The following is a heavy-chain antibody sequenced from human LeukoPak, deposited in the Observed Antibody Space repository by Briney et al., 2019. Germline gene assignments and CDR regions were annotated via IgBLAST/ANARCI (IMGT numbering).Heavy chain of an antibody. V-gene: IGHV3-21*01. CDR2: ISSSSSYI. CDR1: GFTFSSYS. J-gene: IGHJ6*02. D-gene: IGHD6-13*01. Sequence: TEGSLRLSCAASGFTFSSYSMNWVRQAPGKGLEWVSSISSSSSYIYYADSVKGRFTISRDNAKNSLYLQMNSLRAEDTAVYYCARDLPPTLAAAGIYYYGMDVWGQGTTVTVSS. CDR3: ARDLPPTLAAAGIYYYGMDV.